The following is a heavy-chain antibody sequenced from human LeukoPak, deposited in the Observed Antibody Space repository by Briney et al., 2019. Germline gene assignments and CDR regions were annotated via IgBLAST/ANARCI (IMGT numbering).Heavy chain of an antibody. CDR3: AKDGGTFCIDY. CDR2: INWNGGST. J-gene: IGHJ4*02. CDR1: GFTFDDYG. V-gene: IGHV3-20*04. D-gene: IGHD1-26*01. Sequence: GGSLRLSCAASGFTFDDYGMSWVRQAPGKGLEWVSGINWNGGSTGYADSVKGRFTISRDNAKNSLYLQMNSLRAEDTAVYYCAKDGGTFCIDYWGQRTLVTVFS.